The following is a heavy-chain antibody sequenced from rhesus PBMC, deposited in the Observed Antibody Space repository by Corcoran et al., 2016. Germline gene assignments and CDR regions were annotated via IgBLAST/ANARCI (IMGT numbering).Heavy chain of an antibody. V-gene: IGHV4-65*01. J-gene: IGHJ3*01. Sequence: QVQLQESGPGLVKPSETLSLTCAVSGDSVSSTNWWTWIRPPPGKGLEWIGYISDSGSTYYNASLKSRVTISTDTSKNQFSLKLSSVTAADTAVYYCARALPYSNYDAFDFWGQGLRVTVSS. CDR2: ISDSGST. D-gene: IGHD4-23*01. CDR1: GDSVSSTNW. CDR3: ARALPYSNYDAFDF.